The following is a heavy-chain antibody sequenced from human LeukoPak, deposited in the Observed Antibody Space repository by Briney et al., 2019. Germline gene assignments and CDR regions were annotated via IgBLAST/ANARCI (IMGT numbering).Heavy chain of an antibody. CDR3: ARYCSGGSCLFYYYGMDV. D-gene: IGHD2-15*01. J-gene: IGHJ6*02. CDR1: GFTFSSYW. Sequence: GGSLRLSCAASGFTFSSYWMGWVRQAPGKGLEWVANIKQDGSEKYYVDSVEGRFTISRDNAKNSLFLQMNSLRAEDTAVYYCARYCSGGSCLFYYYGMDVWGQGATVAVSS. CDR2: IKQDGSEK. V-gene: IGHV3-7*01.